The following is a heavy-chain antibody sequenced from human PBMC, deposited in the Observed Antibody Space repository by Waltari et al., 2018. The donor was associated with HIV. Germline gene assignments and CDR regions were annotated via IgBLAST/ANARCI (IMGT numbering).Heavy chain of an antibody. D-gene: IGHD6-19*01. V-gene: IGHV3-7*04. Sequence: VQLVESGGGLVQPGGSLTLSCTASKFIFSNYWMTWVRPAPGKGLEWVADISSDGNEDFYSDSLKGRFVISRDNVKNSLFLQLSHLRVDDTAVYYCARGAVYSSGPYDAFDVWGQGTLVTVSS. CDR2: ISSDGNED. CDR1: KFIFSNYW. CDR3: ARGAVYSSGPYDAFDV. J-gene: IGHJ3*01.